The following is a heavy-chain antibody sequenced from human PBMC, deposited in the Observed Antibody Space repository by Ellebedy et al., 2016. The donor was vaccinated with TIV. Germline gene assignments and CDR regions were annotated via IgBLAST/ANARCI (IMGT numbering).Heavy chain of an antibody. D-gene: IGHD3-10*01. CDR3: ARSPYYASGSTYRMHAHFDN. CDR1: GFAFSRYG. J-gene: IGHJ4*02. V-gene: IGHV3-33*01. Sequence: PGGSLRLSCAASGFAFSRYGMHWVRQAPGQGLEWVAVIWYDGNKVHYRDSVKGRFTISRDNSRNTLYLQMNSLRAEDTAVYYCARSPYYASGSTYRMHAHFDNWGQGTLVAVSA. CDR2: IWYDGNKV.